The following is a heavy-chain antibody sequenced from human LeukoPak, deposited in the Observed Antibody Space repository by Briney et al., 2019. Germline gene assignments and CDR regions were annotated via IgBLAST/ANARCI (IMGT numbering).Heavy chain of an antibody. V-gene: IGHV4-39*07. Sequence: SETLSLTCTVSGGSISSSSYYWGWIRQPPGKGLEWIGSIYYSGSTYYNPSLKSRVTLSVDTSKNQFSLKLSSVTAADTAVYYCARRPLGNNWFDPWGQGTLVTVSS. CDR3: ARRPLGNNWFDP. CDR2: IYYSGST. J-gene: IGHJ5*02. CDR1: GGSISSSSYY. D-gene: IGHD6-13*01.